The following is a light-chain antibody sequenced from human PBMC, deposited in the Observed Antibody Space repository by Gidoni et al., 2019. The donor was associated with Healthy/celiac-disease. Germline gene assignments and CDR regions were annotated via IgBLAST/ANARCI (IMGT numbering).Light chain of an antibody. V-gene: IGKV3-20*01. CDR2: GAS. J-gene: IGKJ3*01. CDR3: QQYSSSPFT. Sequence: DIALTHSPGTLSVSPGERATLSCRASLSVSSNYLAWYQQQPGQAPRLLIYGASSRATGLPVRFSGSGSGTDFTLTISRLEPEDFAVYYCQQYSSSPFTFGPGTKVEIK. CDR1: LSVSSNY.